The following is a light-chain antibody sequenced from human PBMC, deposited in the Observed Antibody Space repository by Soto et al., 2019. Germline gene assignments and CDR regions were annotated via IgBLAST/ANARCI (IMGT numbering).Light chain of an antibody. V-gene: IGKV1-9*01. CDR2: SAS. CDR3: QQLNSYPLT. J-gene: IGKJ4*01. CDR1: QGLSNY. Sequence: DIQLTQSPSVLSASVGDTVTLTCRASQGLSNYLAWYQHKPGKAPDLLIYSASPLQSGVPSRFSGSGSETEFSLTIRSLQPEDFATYYCQQLNSYPLTFGGGTKVDIK.